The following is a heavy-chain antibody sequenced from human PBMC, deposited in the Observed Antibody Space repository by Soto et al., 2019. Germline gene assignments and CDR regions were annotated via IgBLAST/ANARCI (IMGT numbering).Heavy chain of an antibody. J-gene: IGHJ5*02. CDR1: GYTFTSYG. D-gene: IGHD3-22*01. CDR2: ISAYNGNT. Sequence: ASVKVSCKASGYTFTSYGISWVRQAPGQGLEWMGWISAYNGNTNYAQKLQGRATMTTDTSTSTAYMELRSLRSDDTAVYYCARTGNYYDSSAMNWFDPWGQGTLVTVSS. CDR3: ARTGNYYDSSAMNWFDP. V-gene: IGHV1-18*04.